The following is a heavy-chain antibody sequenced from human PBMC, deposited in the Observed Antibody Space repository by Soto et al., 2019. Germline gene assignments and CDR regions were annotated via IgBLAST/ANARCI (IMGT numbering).Heavy chain of an antibody. Sequence: SETLSLTCTVSGGSISSYYWSWIRQPAGKGLEWIGRIYTSGSTNYNPSLKSRVTMSVDTSKNQFSLKLSSVTAADTAVYYCARADTAMGAYYYYGMDVWGQGTKVTVS. CDR3: ARADTAMGAYYYYGMDV. CDR1: GGSISSYY. D-gene: IGHD5-18*01. J-gene: IGHJ6*02. V-gene: IGHV4-4*07. CDR2: IYTSGST.